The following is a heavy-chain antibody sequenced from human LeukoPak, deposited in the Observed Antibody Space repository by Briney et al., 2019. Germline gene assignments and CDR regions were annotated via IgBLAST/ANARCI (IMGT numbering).Heavy chain of an antibody. V-gene: IGHV4-34*01. CDR1: GGSFSGYY. CDR3: ARSRRMQYFIDY. CDR2: INHSGSA. Sequence: SETLSLTCAVYGGSFSGYYWSWIRQPPGKGLEWIGEINHSGSANYNPSLKSRVTISVDTSKNQFSLKLSSVTAADTAVYYCARSRRMQYFIDYWGQGTLVTVSS. J-gene: IGHJ4*02. D-gene: IGHD2-15*01.